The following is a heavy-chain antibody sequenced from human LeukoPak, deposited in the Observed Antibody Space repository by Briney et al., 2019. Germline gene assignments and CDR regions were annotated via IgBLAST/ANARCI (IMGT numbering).Heavy chain of an antibody. V-gene: IGHV1-69*01. CDR2: IIPIFGTA. D-gene: IGHD6-6*01. J-gene: IGHJ6*02. CDR1: GDTFISYA. Sequence: GSSVKVSCKASGDTFISYAISWVRQAPGQGLEWMGGIIPIFGTANYAQKFQGRVTITADESTSTAYMELSSLRSEDTAVYYCARAEYSSSWSSSWDYYYGMDVWGQGTTVTVSS. CDR3: ARAEYSSSWSSSWDYYYGMDV.